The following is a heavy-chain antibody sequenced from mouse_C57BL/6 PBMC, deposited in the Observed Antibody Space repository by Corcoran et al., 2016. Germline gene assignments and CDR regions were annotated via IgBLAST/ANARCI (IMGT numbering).Heavy chain of an antibody. D-gene: IGHD2-5*01. J-gene: IGHJ4*01. Sequence: QVQLQQSGPELVKPGTSVKISCKASGYTCTDYYINWDKQRPGQGLEWIGWIFPGSGSTYYNEKFKGKATLTVDKSSSTAYMLLSSLTSEDSAVYFSARPYSNSYAMDYWGQGTSVTVSS. CDR1: GYTCTDYY. CDR2: IFPGSGST. V-gene: IGHV1-75*01. CDR3: ARPYSNSYAMDY.